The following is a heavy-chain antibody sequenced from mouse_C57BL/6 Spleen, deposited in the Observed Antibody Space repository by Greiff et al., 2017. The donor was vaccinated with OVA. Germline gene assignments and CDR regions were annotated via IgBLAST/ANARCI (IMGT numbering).Heavy chain of an antibody. D-gene: IGHD2-5*01. J-gene: IGHJ3*01. CDR2: IDPENGDT. Sequence: VQLQQSGAELVRPGASVKLSCTASGFNIKDDYMHWVKQRPGQGLEWIGWIDPENGDTEYASKFQGKAPITADTSSTPAYLQLSRLTSEDTAVYYFTTRPRYSNQGWFAYWGQGTLVTVSA. CDR3: TTRPRYSNQGWFAY. V-gene: IGHV14-4*01. CDR1: GFNIKDDY.